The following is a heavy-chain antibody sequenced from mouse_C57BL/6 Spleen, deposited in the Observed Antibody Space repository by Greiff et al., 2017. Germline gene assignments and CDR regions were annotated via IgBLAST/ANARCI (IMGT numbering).Heavy chain of an antibody. CDR3: GYDNGDYDFDY. Sequence: VQLQQPGAELVKPGASVKMSCTASGYTFTSYWITWVKQRPGQGLEWIGDIYPGGGGSNYDEKFKSKATLTVDTSSNTAYMQLSSLTSEDYAVDYCGYDNGDYDFDYWGQGTTLTVSS. D-gene: IGHD2-4*01. V-gene: IGHV1-55*01. J-gene: IGHJ2*01. CDR1: GYTFTSYW. CDR2: IYPGGGGS.